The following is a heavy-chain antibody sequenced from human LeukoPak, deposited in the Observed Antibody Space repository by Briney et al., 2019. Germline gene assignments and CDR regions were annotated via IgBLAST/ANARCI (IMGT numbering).Heavy chain of an antibody. V-gene: IGHV3-30-3*01. CDR1: GFTFSNAW. Sequence: PGGSLRLSCAASGFTFSNAWMSWVRQAPGKGLEWVALISYDGNNKYYADSVKGRFTISRDNSKNTLYLQMNSLRTEDTAVYYCTRDGGGAAAVNAFDIWGQGTMVTVSS. CDR2: ISYDGNNK. CDR3: TRDGGGAAAVNAFDI. J-gene: IGHJ3*02. D-gene: IGHD6-13*01.